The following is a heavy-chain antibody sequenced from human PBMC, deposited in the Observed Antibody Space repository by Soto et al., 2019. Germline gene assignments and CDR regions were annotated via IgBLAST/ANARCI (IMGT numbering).Heavy chain of an antibody. Sequence: AETLSLTCTVSGGSISSGGYYWRWIRQHPGKGLEWIGYIYYSGSTNYNPSLKSRVTISVDTSKNQFSLKLSSVTAADTAVYYCASDRVLVPAAMGYGHNWFDPWGQGTLVTVSS. CDR1: GGSISSGGYY. CDR3: ASDRVLVPAAMGYGHNWFDP. V-gene: IGHV4-61*08. J-gene: IGHJ5*02. D-gene: IGHD2-2*01. CDR2: IYYSGST.